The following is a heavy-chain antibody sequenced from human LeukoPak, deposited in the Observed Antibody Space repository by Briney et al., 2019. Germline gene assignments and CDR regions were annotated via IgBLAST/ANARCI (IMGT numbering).Heavy chain of an antibody. D-gene: IGHD1-26*01. J-gene: IGHJ3*02. CDR1: GGSISGHH. CDR2: FYDSGDF. Sequence: SQTLSLTCTVSGGSISGHHWTWIRQPPGTGLEWIGYFYDSGDFNYNPSLKSRVTIWMDMSNNQFSLTMSSVTAADTAMYYCARLLRPGGRKGDAFDIWGQGTMVTVSS. V-gene: IGHV4-59*08. CDR3: ARLLRPGGRKGDAFDI.